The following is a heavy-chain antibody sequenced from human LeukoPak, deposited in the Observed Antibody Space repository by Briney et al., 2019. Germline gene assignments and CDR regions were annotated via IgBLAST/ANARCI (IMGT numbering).Heavy chain of an antibody. Sequence: GRSLRLSCAASGFTFSSYAMHWVRQAPGKGLEWVAVISYDGSNKYYADSVKGRFTISRDNSKNTLYLQMNSLRAEDTAVYYCARGINFYYFDYWGQGTPVTVSS. D-gene: IGHD1-1*01. CDR2: ISYDGSNK. J-gene: IGHJ4*02. CDR3: ARGINFYYFDY. CDR1: GFTFSSYA. V-gene: IGHV3-30-3*01.